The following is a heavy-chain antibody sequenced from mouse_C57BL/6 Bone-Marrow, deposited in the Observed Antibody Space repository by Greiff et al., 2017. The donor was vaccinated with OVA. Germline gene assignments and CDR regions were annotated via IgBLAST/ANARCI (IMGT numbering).Heavy chain of an antibody. D-gene: IGHD2-13*01. CDR3: ARDGDYGDAMDY. V-gene: IGHV1-69*01. CDR1: GYTFTSYW. Sequence: VQLQQPGAELVMPGASVKLSCKASGYTFTSYWMHWVKQRPGQGLEWIGEIAPSDSSTNYNQNFKGKSTLTVDKSSSTASMQVSSLTSEDSAVEYCARDGDYGDAMDYWGQGTSVTVSS. CDR2: IAPSDSST. J-gene: IGHJ4*01.